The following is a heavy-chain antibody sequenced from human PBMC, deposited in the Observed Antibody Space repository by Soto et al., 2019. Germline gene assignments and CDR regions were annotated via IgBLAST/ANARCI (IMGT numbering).Heavy chain of an antibody. V-gene: IGHV3-30-3*01. Sequence: QVQLVESGGGVVQPGRSLRLSCAASGFTFSSYAMHWVRQAPGTGLEWVAVISYDGSNKYYADSVKGGFTISRDNSKNTLYLQMNSLRAEATAVYYCARDREKVLLWFGELLSGMDVWGQGTTVTVSS. J-gene: IGHJ6*02. CDR2: ISYDGSNK. D-gene: IGHD3-10*01. CDR1: GFTFSSYA. CDR3: ARDREKVLLWFGELLSGMDV.